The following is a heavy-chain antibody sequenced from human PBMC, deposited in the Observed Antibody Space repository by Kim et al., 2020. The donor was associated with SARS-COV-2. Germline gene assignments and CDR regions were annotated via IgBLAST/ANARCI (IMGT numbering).Heavy chain of an antibody. J-gene: IGHJ4*02. CDR3: VRVFYYDGSGPTVDY. Sequence: ADSAKGRFIISRHNAENTLYLQMNRLSPADTAVFYCVRVFYYDGSGPTVDYWGQGTLVTVSS. D-gene: IGHD3-22*01. V-gene: IGHV3-53*04.